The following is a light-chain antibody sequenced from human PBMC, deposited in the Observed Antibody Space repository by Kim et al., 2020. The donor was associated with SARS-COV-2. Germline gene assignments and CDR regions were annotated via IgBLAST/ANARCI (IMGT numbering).Light chain of an antibody. CDR2: GAS. J-gene: IGKJ2*01. Sequence: LSPGEGATLSCKASQSLSASSLAWYQQRPEQSPRLLIYGASTRAPGIPDRFSGSGSGTDFTLTITRLEPEDFAVYFCQHYATSPFTFGQGTNLEIK. CDR3: QHYATSPFT. CDR1: QSLSASS. V-gene: IGKV3-20*01.